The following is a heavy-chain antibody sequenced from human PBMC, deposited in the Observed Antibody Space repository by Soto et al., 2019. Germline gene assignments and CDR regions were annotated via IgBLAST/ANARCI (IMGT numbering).Heavy chain of an antibody. J-gene: IGHJ6*02. D-gene: IGHD6-13*01. CDR2: IVTVSCTA. CDR3: ARTGAYSSSQFGMDV. V-gene: IGHV1-69*01. CDR1: RGILNYNT. Sequence: GXSVKVSSPASRGILNYNTLIWVRQATGQGLEWIGGIVTVSCTANHAQKFQDRVTITADESTRTVYMELSSLRSEDTAVYYCARTGAYSSSQFGMDVWGQGTTVTFSS.